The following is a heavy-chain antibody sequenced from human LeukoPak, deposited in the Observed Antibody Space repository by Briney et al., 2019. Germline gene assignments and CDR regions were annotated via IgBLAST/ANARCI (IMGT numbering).Heavy chain of an antibody. CDR2: INHSGST. J-gene: IGHJ4*02. V-gene: IGHV4-34*01. CDR3: ARGAGFSSGWYRY. Sequence: SETLSLTCAVYGGSFSGYYWSWIRQPPGKGLEWIGEINHSGSTNYNPSLKSRATISVDTSKNQFSLKLSSVTAADTAVYYCARGAGFSSGWYRYWGQGTLVTVSS. CDR1: GGSFSGYY. D-gene: IGHD6-19*01.